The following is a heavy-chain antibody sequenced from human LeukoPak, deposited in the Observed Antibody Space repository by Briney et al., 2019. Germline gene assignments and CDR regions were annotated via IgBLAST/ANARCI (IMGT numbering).Heavy chain of an antibody. CDR2: INPSGGST. Sequence: ASVKVSCKASGYTFTSYYMHWVRQAPGQGLEWMGIINPSGGSTSYAQKFQGRVTMTRDTSTSTVYMELSSLRSEDTAVYYCARTGGAGWGPAAKYCFDYWGQGTLVTVSS. V-gene: IGHV1-46*01. D-gene: IGHD2-2*01. J-gene: IGHJ4*02. CDR3: ARTGGAGWGPAAKYCFDY. CDR1: GYTFTSYY.